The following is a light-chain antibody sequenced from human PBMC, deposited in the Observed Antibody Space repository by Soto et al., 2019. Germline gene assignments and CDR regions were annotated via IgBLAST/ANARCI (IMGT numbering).Light chain of an antibody. CDR1: QSVSGTY. J-gene: IGKJ3*01. CDR3: QQYGGSPRT. V-gene: IGKV3-20*01. Sequence: IVLTQSPGTLSLSPGERATLSCRASQSVSGTYLAWYQQKPGQAPRLLIYGASSRATGIPDRFSGSGSGTDFTLTISRLEPEDFAVYYCQQYGGSPRTFGPGTKVDFK. CDR2: GAS.